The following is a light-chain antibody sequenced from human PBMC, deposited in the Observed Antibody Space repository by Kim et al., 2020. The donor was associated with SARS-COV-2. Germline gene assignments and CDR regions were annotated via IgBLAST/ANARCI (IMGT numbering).Light chain of an antibody. CDR3: QQYNKWPMYT. V-gene: IGKV3-15*01. Sequence: VSPGERATLSCRASQSISTNLAWYQHKPGQAPSLLIYGASTRATGVPARFSGSGSGTDFTLTISSLQSEDFAVYFCQQYNKWPMYTFGQGTKWIS. J-gene: IGKJ2*01. CDR1: QSISTN. CDR2: GAS.